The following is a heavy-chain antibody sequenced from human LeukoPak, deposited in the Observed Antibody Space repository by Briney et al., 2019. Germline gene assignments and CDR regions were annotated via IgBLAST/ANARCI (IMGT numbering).Heavy chain of an antibody. Sequence: PSETLSLTCTVSGGSISSYYWSWIRQPPGKGLEWIGYIYYSGSTNYNPSLKSRVTISVDTSKNQFSLKLSSVTAADTAVYYCARSILRDYYYYYGMDVWGQGTTVTVSS. CDR1: GGSISSYY. V-gene: IGHV4-59*01. CDR2: IYYSGST. CDR3: ARSILRDYYYYYGMDV. J-gene: IGHJ6*02. D-gene: IGHD3-10*01.